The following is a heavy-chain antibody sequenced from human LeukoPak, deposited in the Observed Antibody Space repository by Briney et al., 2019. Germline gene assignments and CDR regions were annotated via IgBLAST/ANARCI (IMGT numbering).Heavy chain of an antibody. CDR2: IIPIFGTA. CDR1: GGTFSSYA. CDR3: AGRKRPATYYYDSSGYSYYFDY. J-gene: IGHJ4*02. V-gene: IGHV1-69*05. Sequence: ASVKVSCKASGGTFSSYAISWVRQAPGQGLEWMGGIIPIFGTANYAQTFQGRVTITTDESTSTPYMELSSLRSEDTAVYYCAGRKRPATYYYDSSGYSYYFDYWGQGTLVTVSS. D-gene: IGHD3-22*01.